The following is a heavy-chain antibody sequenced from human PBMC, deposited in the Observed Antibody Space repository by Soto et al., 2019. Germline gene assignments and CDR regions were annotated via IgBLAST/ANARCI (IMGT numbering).Heavy chain of an antibody. CDR3: ARHSIQAGLFDS. Sequence: AGSLRLSCTASGFTVSNSFLSWVRQAPGKGLEWVPASFGGGDTYYSDSVKGRFTISRDNSRNTLYLEMTSLRAEDTAVYYCARHSIQAGLFDSWGQGTLVTVSS. CDR1: GFTVSNSF. D-gene: IGHD2-2*02. CDR2: SFGGGDT. J-gene: IGHJ4*02. V-gene: IGHV3-66*04.